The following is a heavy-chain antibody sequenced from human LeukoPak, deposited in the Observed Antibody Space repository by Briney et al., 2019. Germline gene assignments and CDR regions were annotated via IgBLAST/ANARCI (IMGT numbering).Heavy chain of an antibody. V-gene: IGHV1-2*02. CDR3: ARDESCSSTSCSDY. J-gene: IGHJ4*02. D-gene: IGHD2-2*01. CDR2: INPNSGGT. CDR1: GYTFTGYY. Sequence: GASXKVSCKASGYTFTGYYMHWVRQAPGQGLEWMGWINPNSGGTNYAQKFQGRVTMTRDTSISTAYMELSRLRSDDTAVYYCARDESCSSTSCSDYWGQGTLVTVSS.